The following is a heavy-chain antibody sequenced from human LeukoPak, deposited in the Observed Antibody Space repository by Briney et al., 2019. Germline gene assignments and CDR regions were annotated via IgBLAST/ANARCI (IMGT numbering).Heavy chain of an antibody. CDR1: GFTFSTYA. D-gene: IGHD4-17*01. Sequence: GGSLRLSCAASGFTFSTYAMTWVRQAPGKGLEWVSLISGTGGSTYYADSVKGRFTISRDNSKNTLYLQMNSLRAEDTAVYYCARELYGDYGVFDYWGQGTLVTVSS. CDR2: ISGTGGST. CDR3: ARELYGDYGVFDY. J-gene: IGHJ4*02. V-gene: IGHV3-23*01.